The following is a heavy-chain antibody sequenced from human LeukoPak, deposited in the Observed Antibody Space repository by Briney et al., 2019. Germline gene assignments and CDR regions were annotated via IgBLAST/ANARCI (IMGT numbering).Heavy chain of an antibody. CDR2: INPNSGGT. V-gene: IGHV1-2*02. CDR1: GYTFTNYG. D-gene: IGHD2-8*01. Sequence: ASVKVSCKASGYTFTNYGVSWVRQAPGQGLEWMGWINPNSGGTNYAQKFQGRVTMTRDTSISTAYMELSRLRSDDTAVYYCARDGHVYFHDYWGQGTLVTVSS. J-gene: IGHJ4*02. CDR3: ARDGHVYFHDY.